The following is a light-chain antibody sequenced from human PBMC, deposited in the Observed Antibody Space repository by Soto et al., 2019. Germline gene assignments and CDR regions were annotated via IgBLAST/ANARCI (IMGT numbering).Light chain of an antibody. V-gene: IGKV1-39*01. J-gene: IGKJ2*01. CDR3: PQTYSTPPT. CDR1: QSISNY. Sequence: DIQMTQSPSSLSASVGDRVTITCRTSQSISNYLNWYQQKPGKAPKLLIYAASSLQSGVPSRFSGSGSWTDFTLTISSPKPEDFATYYCPQTYSTPPTFGQGNTLAIK. CDR2: AAS.